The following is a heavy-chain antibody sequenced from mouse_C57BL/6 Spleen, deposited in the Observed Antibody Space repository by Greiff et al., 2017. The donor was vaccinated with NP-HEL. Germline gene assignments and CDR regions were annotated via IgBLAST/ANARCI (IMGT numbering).Heavy chain of an antibody. Sequence: QVQLKESGAELVKPGASVKISCKASGYAFSSYWMNWVKQRPGKGLEWIGQIYPGDGDTNYNGKFKGKATLTADKSSSTAYMQLSSLTSEDSAVYFCARNYGSSYGFAYWGQGTLVTVSA. V-gene: IGHV1-80*01. CDR2: IYPGDGDT. D-gene: IGHD1-1*01. CDR1: GYAFSSYW. J-gene: IGHJ3*01. CDR3: ARNYGSSYGFAY.